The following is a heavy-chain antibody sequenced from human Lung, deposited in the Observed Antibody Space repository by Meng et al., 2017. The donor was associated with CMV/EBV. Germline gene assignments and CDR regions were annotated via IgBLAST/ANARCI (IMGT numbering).Heavy chain of an antibody. Sequence: SETXSLTCAVYGGSFSGYFWSWIRQPPGKGLEWIGEINHSGSTNYNPSLKSRVTISVDTSKNQFFLKLSSVTAAGTAVYYCARGTVTSRVIVPPFAIKIVYGMDVWXQGTTVTVSS. CDR1: GGSFSGYF. CDR2: INHSGST. J-gene: IGHJ6*02. D-gene: IGHD2-2*01. CDR3: ARGTVTSRVIVPPFAIKIVYGMDV. V-gene: IGHV4-34*01.